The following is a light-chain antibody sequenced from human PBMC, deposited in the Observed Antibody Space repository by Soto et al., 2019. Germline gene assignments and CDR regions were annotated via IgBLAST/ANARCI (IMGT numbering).Light chain of an antibody. CDR1: QSISSW. CDR3: QQYNSYSRT. CDR2: DAS. Sequence: DIQMTQSPSTLSASVGDRVTITCRASQSISSWLAWYQQKPGKAPNLLIYDASSLEGGVPSRFSGSGSGTEFTLTISSLQPDDFATYYCQQYNSYSRTFGQGTKVEIK. J-gene: IGKJ1*01. V-gene: IGKV1-5*01.